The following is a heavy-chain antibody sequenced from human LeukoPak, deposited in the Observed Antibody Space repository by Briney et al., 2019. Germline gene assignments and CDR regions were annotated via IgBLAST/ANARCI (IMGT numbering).Heavy chain of an antibody. CDR1: GFTFRDYV. J-gene: IGHJ6*03. CDR3: ARVRSPVGNGRRIAARPGDYYYYYMDV. V-gene: IGHV3-13*01. Sequence: SGGSLRLSCTVSGFTFRDYVMTWVRQATGKGLEWVSAIGTAGDTYYPGSVKGRFTISRENAKNSLYLQMNSLRAGDTAVYYCARVRSPVGNGRRIAARPGDYYYYYMDVWGKGTTVTVSS. D-gene: IGHD6-6*01. CDR2: IGTAGDT.